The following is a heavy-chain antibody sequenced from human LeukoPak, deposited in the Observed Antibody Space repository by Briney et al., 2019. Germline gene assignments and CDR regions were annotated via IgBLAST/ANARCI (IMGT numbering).Heavy chain of an antibody. CDR1: GGSFSGYY. J-gene: IGHJ5*02. CDR2: INHSGST. D-gene: IGHD3-3*01. Sequence: PSETLSLTCAVYGGSFSGYYWSWIRQPPGKGLEWIGEINHSGSTNYNPSLKSRVTISVDTSKNQLSLKLSSVTAADTAVYYCARGPITIFGVVIRTPKSNWFDPWGQGTLVTVSS. CDR3: ARGPITIFGVVIRTPKSNWFDP. V-gene: IGHV4-34*01.